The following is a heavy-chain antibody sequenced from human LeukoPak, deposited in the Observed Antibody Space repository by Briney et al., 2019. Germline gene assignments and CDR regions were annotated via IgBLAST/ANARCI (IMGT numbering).Heavy chain of an antibody. D-gene: IGHD6-13*01. Sequence: GRSLRLSCAASGFTFSSYGMHWVRQAPGKGLEWVAVISYDGSNKYHADSVKGRFTISRDNSKNTLYLQMNSLRAEDTAVYYCGKRMLRQLFTFDYWGQGTLVTVSS. V-gene: IGHV3-30*18. CDR2: ISYDGSNK. J-gene: IGHJ4*02. CDR1: GFTFSSYG. CDR3: GKRMLRQLFTFDY.